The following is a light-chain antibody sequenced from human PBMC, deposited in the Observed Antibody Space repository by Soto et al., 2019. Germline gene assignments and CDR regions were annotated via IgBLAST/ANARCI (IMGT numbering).Light chain of an antibody. CDR3: GTWDSSLSAGV. CDR2: ENN. Sequence: QSVLTQPPSVSAAPGQKVTISCSGSSSNIGDNYVSWYQQLPGTAPKLLIYENNKRPSGIPDRFSGSKSGTSVTLCITGLQTGDEADYYCGTWDSSLSAGVFGGGTKSPS. V-gene: IGLV1-51*02. J-gene: IGLJ3*02. CDR1: SSNIGDNY.